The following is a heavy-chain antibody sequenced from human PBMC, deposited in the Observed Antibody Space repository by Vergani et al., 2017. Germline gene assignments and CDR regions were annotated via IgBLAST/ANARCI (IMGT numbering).Heavy chain of an antibody. CDR1: GDSISRGNN. CDR3: ARRSSSYYFDI. J-gene: IGHJ5*02. D-gene: IGHD3-22*01. Sequence: QVNLQESGPGLVKPSEILSLTCAVSGDSISRGNNWGWIRQPPGKGLEWISSVSHSGDTYFNPSLKGRVSISMDTSKNYFFLTLSSVTAADTAMYYCARRSSSYYFDIWGQGVLITVSS. V-gene: IGHV4-38-2*01. CDR2: VSHSGDT.